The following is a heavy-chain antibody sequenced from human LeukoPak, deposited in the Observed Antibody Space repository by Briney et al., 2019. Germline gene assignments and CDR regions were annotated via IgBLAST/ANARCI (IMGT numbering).Heavy chain of an antibody. CDR2: IIPIFGTA. CDR3: AYVGIQLWGYSCGRYYFDY. J-gene: IGHJ4*02. V-gene: IGHV1-69*13. Sequence: SVKVSCKASGGTFSSYAISWVRQAPGQRLEWMGGIIPIFGTANYAQKFQGRVTITADESTSTAYMELSSLRSEDTAVYYCAYVGIQLWGYSCGRYYFDYWGQGTLVTVSS. CDR1: GGTFSSYA. D-gene: IGHD5-18*01.